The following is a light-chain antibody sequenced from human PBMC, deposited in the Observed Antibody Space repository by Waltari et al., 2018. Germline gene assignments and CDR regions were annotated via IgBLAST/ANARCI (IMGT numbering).Light chain of an antibody. V-gene: IGLV1-40*01. J-gene: IGLJ3*02. Sequence: QSVLTQPPSVSGAPGQRVTISCTGSSSNLGAGYDVHWSQHFPGADPKLIIYSDTHRPSGVPDRFSGSKSGTSASLDVTGLQADDEADYYCQSYDRSLSGSVFGGGTKLTVL. CDR2: SDT. CDR1: SSNLGAGYD. CDR3: QSYDRSLSGSV.